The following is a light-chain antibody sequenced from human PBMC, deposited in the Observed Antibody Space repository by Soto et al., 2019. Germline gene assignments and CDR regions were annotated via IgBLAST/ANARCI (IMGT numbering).Light chain of an antibody. V-gene: IGLV2-14*01. J-gene: IGLJ2*01. Sequence: QSALTQPASVSGSPGQSITISCTGTSSDVGGYNYVSWYQQHPGKAPKLMIYDVSNRPSGVSNRFSGSKSGNTASLTSAGLQAEDEADYYCGSYTSSSTIHVVFGGGTQLTVL. CDR2: DVS. CDR3: GSYTSSSTIHVV. CDR1: SSDVGGYNY.